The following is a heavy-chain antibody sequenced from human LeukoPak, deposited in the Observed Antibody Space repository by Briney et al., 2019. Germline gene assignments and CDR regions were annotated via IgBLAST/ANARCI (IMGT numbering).Heavy chain of an antibody. CDR2: IYSGGST. J-gene: IGHJ4*02. V-gene: IGHV3-66*02. Sequence: PGGSLRLSCAASGFTFSNYEMSWVRQAPGKGLEWVSVIYSGGSTYFADSVKGRFTISRDNSKNTLYLQMNSLRAEDTAVYYCARTGPIDYWGQGTLVTVSS. CDR3: ARTGPIDY. CDR1: GFTFSNYE. D-gene: IGHD1-14*01.